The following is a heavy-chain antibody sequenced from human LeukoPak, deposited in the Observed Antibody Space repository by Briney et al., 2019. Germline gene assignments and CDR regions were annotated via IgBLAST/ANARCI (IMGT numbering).Heavy chain of an antibody. CDR1: GYTFTGYY. Sequence: ASVKVSCKASGYTFTGYYMHWVRQAPGQGLEWMGWINPNTGGTNYAQKFQGRVTMTRDTSISTAYMDLSRLRSDDTAVYYCAREHYFYHMDGWGEGTTVTVSS. CDR3: AREHYFYHMDG. V-gene: IGHV1-2*02. CDR2: INPNTGGT. J-gene: IGHJ6*03.